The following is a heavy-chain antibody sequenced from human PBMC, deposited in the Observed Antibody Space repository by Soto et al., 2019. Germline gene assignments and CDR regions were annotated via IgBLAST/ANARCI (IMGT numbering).Heavy chain of an antibody. Sequence: ASVKVSCKASGYTFTSYAMHWVRQAPGQRLEWMGWINAGNGNTKYSQKFQGRVTITRDTSASTAYMELSGLRSEDTAVYYCARASIAARRDGMDVWGQGTTVTVS. CDR1: GYTFTSYA. CDR3: ARASIAARRDGMDV. V-gene: IGHV1-3*01. CDR2: INAGNGNT. J-gene: IGHJ6*02. D-gene: IGHD6-6*01.